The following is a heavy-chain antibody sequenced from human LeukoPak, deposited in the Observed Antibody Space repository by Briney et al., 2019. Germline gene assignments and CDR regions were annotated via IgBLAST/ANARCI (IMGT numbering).Heavy chain of an antibody. CDR2: ISGSGGST. V-gene: IGHV3-23*01. J-gene: IGHJ5*02. D-gene: IGHD5-12*01. CDR3: AKEQRGYSGYAVGSWFDP. Sequence: GGSLRPSCAASGFTFSSYAMSWVRQAPGKGLEWVSAISGSGGSTYYADSVKGRFTISRDNSKNTLYLQMKSLRAEDTAVYYCAKEQRGYSGYAVGSWFDPWGQGALVTVSS. CDR1: GFTFSSYA.